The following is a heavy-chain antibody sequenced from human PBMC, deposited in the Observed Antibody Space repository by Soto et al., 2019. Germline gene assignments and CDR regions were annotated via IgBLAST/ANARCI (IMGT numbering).Heavy chain of an antibody. D-gene: IGHD5-12*01. CDR2: SYYTGSS. CDR1: GGSISSSSYY. J-gene: IGHJ4*02. Sequence: SETLSLTCTVSGGSISSSSYYWGWIRQPPGKGLEWVGYSYYTGSSYYNPSLKSRVTISVDASKNQLSLRLASVTAADTAVYYCARDLRCYSRYDYLDDWGQGSQVTVAS. CDR3: ARDLRCYSRYDYLDD. V-gene: IGHV4-31*03.